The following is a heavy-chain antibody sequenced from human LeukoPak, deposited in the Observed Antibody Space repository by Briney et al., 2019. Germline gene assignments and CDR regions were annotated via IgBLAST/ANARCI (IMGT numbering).Heavy chain of an antibody. J-gene: IGHJ4*02. D-gene: IGHD3-22*01. CDR3: ARHEYYYDSSGYLHPLDY. V-gene: IGHV5-51*01. CDR2: IYPGDSDT. CDR1: GFTFSNAW. Sequence: GGSLRLSCAASGFTFSNAWIGWVRQMPGKGLEWMGIIYPGDSDTRYSPSFQGQVTISADKSISTAYLQWSSLKASDTAMYYCARHEYYYDSSGYLHPLDYWGQGTLVTVSS.